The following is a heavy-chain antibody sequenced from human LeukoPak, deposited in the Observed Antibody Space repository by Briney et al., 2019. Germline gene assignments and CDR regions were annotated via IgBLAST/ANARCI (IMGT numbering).Heavy chain of an antibody. CDR2: INRDGSVT. D-gene: IGHD6-13*01. V-gene: IGHV3-74*01. CDR3: ARDLGYSSSWYSGSAEYFQH. Sequence: GSLRLSCAASGFTFSSYWMHWVRQAPGKGLVWVSRINRDGSVTNYADSVKGRFTISRDNAKNSLYLQMNSLRAEDTAVYYCARDLGYSSSWYSGSAEYFQHWGQGTLVTVSS. CDR1: GFTFSSYW. J-gene: IGHJ1*01.